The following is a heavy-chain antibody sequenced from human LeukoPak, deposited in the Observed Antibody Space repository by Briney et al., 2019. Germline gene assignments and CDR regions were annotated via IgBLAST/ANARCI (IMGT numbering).Heavy chain of an antibody. Sequence: GGSLRLSCAASGFTFSSYWMSWVRQAPGKGLEWVANIKQDGSEKYYVDSVKGRFTISRDNAKNSLYLQMNSLRAEDTAVYYCARDESWGFGGEGLHFDYWGQGTLVTVSS. J-gene: IGHJ4*02. D-gene: IGHD2-21*01. CDR2: IKQDGSEK. CDR3: ARDESWGFGGEGLHFDY. V-gene: IGHV3-7*01. CDR1: GFTFSSYW.